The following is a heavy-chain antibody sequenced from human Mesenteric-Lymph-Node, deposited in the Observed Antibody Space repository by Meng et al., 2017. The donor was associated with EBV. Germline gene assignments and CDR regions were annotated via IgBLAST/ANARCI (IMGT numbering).Heavy chain of an antibody. CDR1: GGSFSGYY. V-gene: IGHV4-34*02. CDR3: GRGRTYWYFDL. J-gene: IGHJ2*01. CDR2: INHSGST. Sequence: QGQLQQWGAGLLKPSETLSLTCAVYGGSFSGYYWTWIRQPPGKGLEWIGEINHSGSTNYNPSLKSRVIISVDTSKNQFSLKLSSVTAADTAVYYCGRGRTYWYFDLWGRGTLVTVFS.